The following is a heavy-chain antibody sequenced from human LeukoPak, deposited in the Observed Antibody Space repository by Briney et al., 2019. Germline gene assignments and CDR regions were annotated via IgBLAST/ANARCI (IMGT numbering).Heavy chain of an antibody. Sequence: ASVKASCKASGYSLINNFMHWVRQAPGQGLEWMGWINPNSGGTKYGQKFQGRVTMTRDTSISTVYMELSRLTYDDTAVYYCARVYRYGSGSYYDFWGQGTLITVSS. CDR2: INPNSGGT. V-gene: IGHV1-2*02. D-gene: IGHD3-10*01. J-gene: IGHJ4*02. CDR1: GYSLINNF. CDR3: ARVYRYGSGSYYDF.